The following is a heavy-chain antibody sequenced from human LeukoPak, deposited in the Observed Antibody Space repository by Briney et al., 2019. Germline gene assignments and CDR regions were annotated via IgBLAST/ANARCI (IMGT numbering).Heavy chain of an antibody. CDR2: ISWNSDDI. V-gene: IGHV3-9*01. J-gene: IGHJ4*02. CDR3: TRDVDFDS. CDR1: GFAFGEFA. Sequence: PGRSLRLSYAASGFAFGEFAMHWVRQLPGGGLEWVSGISWNSDDIDYAASVRGRFTISRDNAKSSLYLQMNSLREDDTALYYCTRDVDFDSWGQGTQVTVAS.